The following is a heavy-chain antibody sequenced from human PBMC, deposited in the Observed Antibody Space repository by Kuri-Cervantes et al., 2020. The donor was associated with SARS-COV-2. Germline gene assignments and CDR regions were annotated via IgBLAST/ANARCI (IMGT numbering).Heavy chain of an antibody. CDR2: IGGSGVPT. CDR1: GFTFSDYA. V-gene: IGHV3-23*01. D-gene: IGHD2-2*03. J-gene: IGHJ5*01. Sequence: GESLKISCAASGFTFSDYAMGWVRQAPGKGLEWVSAIGGSGVPTYYADSVKGRFTISRDSSKSTLYLQMNSLTADDTAVYYCAKEGLGHCSTTSCYPDSWGQGTLVTVSS. CDR3: AKEGLGHCSTTSCYPDS.